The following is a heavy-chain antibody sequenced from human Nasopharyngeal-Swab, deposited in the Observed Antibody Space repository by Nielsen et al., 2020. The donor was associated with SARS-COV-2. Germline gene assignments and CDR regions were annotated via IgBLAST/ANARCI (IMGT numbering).Heavy chain of an antibody. V-gene: IGHV3-48*01. CDR3: VRDNNWAFDY. Sequence: GESLKISCAASGFTFSSYAMNWVRQAPGKGLEWVSYISSSSSTIYYADSVKGRFTISRDNAGNSVYLQMDSLRVEDTAIYYCVRDNNWAFDYWGQGTLVTVSS. D-gene: IGHD1-1*01. J-gene: IGHJ4*02. CDR1: GFTFSSYA. CDR2: ISSSSSTI.